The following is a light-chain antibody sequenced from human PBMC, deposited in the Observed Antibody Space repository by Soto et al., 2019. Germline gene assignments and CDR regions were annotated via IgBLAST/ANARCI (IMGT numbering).Light chain of an antibody. CDR2: GSS. Sequence: EVVLTHSPCTLSLSPGEKASLSCRASQSTTYLAWYQQKPGQAPRLLIYGSSTRAPGTPDRFSASGSGTDFTLTISRLEPEDFAVYFCQRYGRSQWTFGQGTKV. V-gene: IGKV3-20*01. CDR3: QRYGRSQWT. CDR1: QSTTY. J-gene: IGKJ1*01.